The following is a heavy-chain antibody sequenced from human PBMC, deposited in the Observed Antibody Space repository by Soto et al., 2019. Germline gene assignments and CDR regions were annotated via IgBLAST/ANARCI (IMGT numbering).Heavy chain of an antibody. CDR3: ARHVHGGDYGCFDP. D-gene: IGHD2-21*01. CDR2: IYYSGST. V-gene: IGHV4-59*08. CDR1: GGSIRSYY. J-gene: IGHJ5*02. Sequence: QVQLQESAPGLVKPSETLSLTCNVTGGSIRSYYWSWIRQPPGKGLEWIGYIYYSGSTNYNPSLKSRVTISVDTSKNQFCLKLTSVTAADTAVYYCARHVHGGDYGCFDPWGQGTLVTVSS.